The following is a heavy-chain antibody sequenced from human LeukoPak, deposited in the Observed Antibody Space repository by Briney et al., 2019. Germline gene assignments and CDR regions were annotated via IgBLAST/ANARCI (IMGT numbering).Heavy chain of an antibody. Sequence: PSDTLSLTCAVSGGSITSHSWWSWVRRPPGKGLEWIGEIYHGGDTNYDPSVKSRVTMSVDKSKNHFSLNLRSVTAADTAIYYCASHVTVLGTRGFDYWGQGILVTVSS. J-gene: IGHJ4*02. CDR2: IYHGGDT. D-gene: IGHD6-19*01. CDR1: GGSITSHSW. V-gene: IGHV4-4*02. CDR3: ASHVTVLGTRGFDY.